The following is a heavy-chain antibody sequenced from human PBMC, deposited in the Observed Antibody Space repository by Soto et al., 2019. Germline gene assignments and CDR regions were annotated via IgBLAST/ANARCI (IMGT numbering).Heavy chain of an antibody. D-gene: IGHD2-15*01. CDR2: IYYSGST. CDR1: GGSISSSSYY. V-gene: IGHV4-39*01. Sequence: PSETLSLTCTVSGGSISSSSYYWGWIRQPPGKGLEWIGSIYYSGSTYYNPSLKSRVTISVDTSKNQFSLKLSSVTAADTAVYYCARHTSRGYCSGGSCYHHNDYWGQGTLVTVSS. J-gene: IGHJ4*02. CDR3: ARHTSRGYCSGGSCYHHNDY.